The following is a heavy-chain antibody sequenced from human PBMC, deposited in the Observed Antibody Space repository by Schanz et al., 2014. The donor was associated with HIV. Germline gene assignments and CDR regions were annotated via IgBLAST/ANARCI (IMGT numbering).Heavy chain of an antibody. D-gene: IGHD1-26*01. V-gene: IGHV1-69*01. Sequence: QVQLVQSGAEGRKPGASVKVSCKASGYTFTTYYMHWVRQAPGQGLQWMGGIIPFFGTANYAQTLQGRLTITADESTGTAYMDLTSLRYEDTALYYCAASMYNGSYGTHYYFDLWGRGTLVTVSS. CDR1: GYTFTTYY. CDR2: IIPFFGTA. CDR3: AASMYNGSYGTHYYFDL. J-gene: IGHJ2*01.